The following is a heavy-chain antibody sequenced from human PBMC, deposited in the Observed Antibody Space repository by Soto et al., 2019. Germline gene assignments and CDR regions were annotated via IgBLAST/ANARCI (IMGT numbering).Heavy chain of an antibody. CDR1: GGSISSSSFH. CDR2: IYYSGST. CDR3: ARLYGDYVDY. Sequence: PSETLSLTCTVSGGSISSSSFHWGWIRQPPGKGLEWIGSIYYSGSTYYNPSLKSRVTISVDTSKNQFSLKLSSVTAADTAVYYCARLYGDYVDYWGQGTLVTVSS. J-gene: IGHJ4*02. D-gene: IGHD4-17*01. V-gene: IGHV4-39*01.